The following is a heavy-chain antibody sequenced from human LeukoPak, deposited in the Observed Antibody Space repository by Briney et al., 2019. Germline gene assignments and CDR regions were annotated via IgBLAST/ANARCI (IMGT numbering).Heavy chain of an antibody. CDR2: ISSSSTYI. CDR3: AKDVSRGGVIVSGMDV. V-gene: IGHV3-21*04. J-gene: IGHJ6*02. CDR1: GLTFNNSG. Sequence: GSLRLSCAASGLTFNNSGMLWVRQAPGKGLEWVSSISSSSTYIYYADSVKGRFTISRDNAKNSLYLQMNSLRAEDTAVYYCAKDVSRGGVIVSGMDVWGQGTTVTVSS. D-gene: IGHD3-16*02.